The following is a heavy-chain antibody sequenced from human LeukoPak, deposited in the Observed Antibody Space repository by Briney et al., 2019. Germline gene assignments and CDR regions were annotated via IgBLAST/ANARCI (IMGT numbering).Heavy chain of an antibody. Sequence: GGSLRLSCAASGFTFSSYGMHWVRQAPGKGLEWVAFIRYDGSTKYYADSVKGRFTISRDNSKNTLDLQMNSLRTEDTAVYFCAREGSFYDSSGLDYWGQGTLVTVSS. V-gene: IGHV3-30*02. D-gene: IGHD3-22*01. J-gene: IGHJ4*02. CDR1: GFTFSSYG. CDR3: AREGSFYDSSGLDY. CDR2: IRYDGSTK.